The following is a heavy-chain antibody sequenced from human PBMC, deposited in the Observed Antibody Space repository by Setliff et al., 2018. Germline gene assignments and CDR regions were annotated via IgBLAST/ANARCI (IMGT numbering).Heavy chain of an antibody. CDR2: INTKTGDP. CDR1: GYSLSNYV. CDR3: ARADHLVTTTFDY. J-gene: IGHJ4*01. V-gene: IGHV7-4-1*02. Sequence: GASVKVSCKASGYSLSNYVMNWVRQAPGQGLEWMGWINTKTGDPSYAQGYTGRFAFSLDTSDSTTYLDISTLKAADTATYYCARADHLVTTTFDYWGQGTLVTVSS. D-gene: IGHD4-17*01.